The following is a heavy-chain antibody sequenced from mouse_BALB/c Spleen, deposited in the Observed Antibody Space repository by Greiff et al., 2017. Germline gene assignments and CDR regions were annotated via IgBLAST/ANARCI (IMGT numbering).Heavy chain of an antibody. Sequence: EVQLQQSGPELVKPGASVKISCKTSGYTFTEYTMHWVKQRPEQGLEWIGWIDPENGNTIYDPKFQGKASITADTSSNTAYLQLSSLTSEDTAVYYCARSRGDGQYWGQGTTLTVSS. V-gene: IGHV14-1*02. CDR3: ARSRGDGQY. CDR1: GYTFTEYT. J-gene: IGHJ2*01. D-gene: IGHD2-3*01. CDR2: IDPENGNT.